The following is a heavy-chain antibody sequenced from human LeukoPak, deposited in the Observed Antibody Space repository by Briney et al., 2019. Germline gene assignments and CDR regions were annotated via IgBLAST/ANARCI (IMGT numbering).Heavy chain of an antibody. V-gene: IGHV1-2*06. Sequence: ASVKVSCKASGYTFTGYYMHWVRQAPGQGPDWMGRINPNSGGTNYAQKFQGRVTMTRDTSISTAYMELSSLISDTPAEYSWARDRFNAAGGAYYYMDVWGKGTTVTVS. CDR2: INPNSGGT. D-gene: IGHD3-16*01. CDR3: ARDRFNAAGGAYYYMDV. CDR1: GYTFTGYY. J-gene: IGHJ6*03.